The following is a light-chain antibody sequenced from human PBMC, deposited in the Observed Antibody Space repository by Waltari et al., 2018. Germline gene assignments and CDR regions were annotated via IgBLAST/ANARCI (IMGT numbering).Light chain of an antibody. CDR2: DVY. V-gene: IGLV2-11*01. Sequence: HSALTQPRSVSGSPGQSVTISCTGTSTAIGGYNSASWYQHHPGNAPTLMIFDVYKRPSGVPDRFSGSKSGNTASLTISGLQPEDEADYYCCTYAGSYTQVVFGGGTKLTVL. CDR3: CTYAGSYTQVV. CDR1: STAIGGYNS. J-gene: IGLJ3*02.